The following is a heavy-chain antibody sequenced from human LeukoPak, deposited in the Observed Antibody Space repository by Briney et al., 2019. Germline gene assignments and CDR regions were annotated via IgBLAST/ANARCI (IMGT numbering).Heavy chain of an antibody. D-gene: IGHD6-13*01. CDR3: ARDCPSDGSSWYNYYYYYGMDV. V-gene: IGHV1-69*04. J-gene: IGHJ6*02. CDR1: GGTFSSYA. CDR2: IIPILGIE. Sequence: SVKVSCKASGGTFSSYAISWVRQAPGQGLEWMGRIIPILGIENYAQTFQGRVTITADKSTSTAYMELSSLRSEDTAVYYCARDCPSDGSSWYNYYYYYGMDVWGQGTTVTVSS.